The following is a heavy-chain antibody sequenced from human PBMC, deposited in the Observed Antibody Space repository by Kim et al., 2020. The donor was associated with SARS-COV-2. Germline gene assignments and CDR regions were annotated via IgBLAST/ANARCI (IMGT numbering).Heavy chain of an antibody. Sequence: SETLSLTCTVSGGSISSGGYYWSWIRQHPGKGLEWIGYIYYSGSTYYNPSLKSRVTISVDTSKNQFSLKLSSVTAADTAVYYCASGGVGATWGNYYYYAMDVWGQGTTVTVSS. CDR3: ASGGVGATWGNYYYYAMDV. J-gene: IGHJ6*02. CDR1: GGSISSGGYY. V-gene: IGHV4-31*03. CDR2: IYYSGST. D-gene: IGHD1-26*01.